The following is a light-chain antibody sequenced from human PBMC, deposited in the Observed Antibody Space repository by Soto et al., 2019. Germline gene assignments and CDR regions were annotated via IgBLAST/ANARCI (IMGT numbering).Light chain of an antibody. V-gene: IGLV2-14*01. Sequence: QSVLAQPSSVSGSPGQSITICCTGTSTDVGGYNYVSWYQHHPGKGPKLIIYEVNNRPSGVSDCFSGSKSGNKASLTISNLEAEDESDSYCGSYPSPAPPFVFGTGPRSPS. CDR1: STDVGGYNY. CDR2: EVN. CDR3: GSYPSPAPPFV. J-gene: IGLJ1*01.